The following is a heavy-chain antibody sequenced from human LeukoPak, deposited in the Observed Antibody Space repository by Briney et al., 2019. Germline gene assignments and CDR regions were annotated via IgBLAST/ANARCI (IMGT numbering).Heavy chain of an antibody. J-gene: IGHJ4*02. CDR2: INHSGST. D-gene: IGHD3-10*01. V-gene: IGHV4-34*01. CDR1: GGSFSGYY. Sequence: SETLSLTCAVYGGSFSGYYWSWIRQPPGKGLEWIGEINHSGSTNYNPSLKSRVTISVDTSKNQFSLKLSSVTAADTAVYYCARTRPYYYGSGSLNDYWGQGTLVTVSS. CDR3: ARTRPYYYGSGSLNDY.